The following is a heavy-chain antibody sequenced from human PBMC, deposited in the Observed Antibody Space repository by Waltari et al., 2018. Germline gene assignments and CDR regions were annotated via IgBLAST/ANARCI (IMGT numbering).Heavy chain of an antibody. V-gene: IGHV3-72*01. CDR2: TRDKVSSYST. D-gene: IGHD3-16*01. CDR3: ARERSGSVRGEAFDI. J-gene: IGHJ3*02. CDR1: GLRLSDHY. Sequence: VQVVESGGGLVQPGGSLRVSCAASGLRLSDHYRDWVRQAPGKGLGWVGRTRDKVSSYSTEYAASVKGRFSISRDESKNSLYLQMNSLNTEDTAVYYCARERSGSVRGEAFDIWGQGTLVTVSS.